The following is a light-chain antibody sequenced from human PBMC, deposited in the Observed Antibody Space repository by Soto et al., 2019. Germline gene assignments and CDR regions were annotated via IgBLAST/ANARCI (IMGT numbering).Light chain of an antibody. CDR3: QQRSNWHGLT. J-gene: IGKJ4*01. V-gene: IGKV3-11*01. Sequence: EILFAQSPATLSLSPGERATLSCRASQSVSSYLAWYQQKPGQATRLLIYDASNRANGIPARFSGSGSGTDFTLTISSLEPEDFAFYYCQQRSNWHGLTFGGGTKVDIK. CDR1: QSVSSY. CDR2: DAS.